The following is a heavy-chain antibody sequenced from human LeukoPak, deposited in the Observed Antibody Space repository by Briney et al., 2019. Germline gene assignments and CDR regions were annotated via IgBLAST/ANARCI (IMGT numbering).Heavy chain of an antibody. V-gene: IGHV4-34*12. J-gene: IGHJ5*02. CDR2: IFYTGST. Sequence: SGTLSLTYAVWGGSFSGYYWSGIRQPPGKGLEGIANIFYTGSTYYNPSLKSRVTISVDTSKNQFSLRLSSVTATDTAVYYCARLNKPGWFDPWGQGTLVTVSS. D-gene: IGHD1-14*01. CDR1: GGSFSGYY. CDR3: ARLNKPGWFDP.